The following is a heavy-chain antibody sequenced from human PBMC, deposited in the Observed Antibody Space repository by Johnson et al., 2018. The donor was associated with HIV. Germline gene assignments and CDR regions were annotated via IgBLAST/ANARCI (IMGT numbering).Heavy chain of an antibody. CDR1: GFTLSSYV. Sequence: QVQLVESGGGVVQPGRSLRLSCAVSGFTLSSYVMHWVRQAPGKGLEWMAIISYDGSNKNYADSVKGRLTISRDNSKNTLYLQMNSLRVEDTAVYYCASGAYSSSLTFDIWGQGTMVTVSS. V-gene: IGHV3-30*03. D-gene: IGHD6-6*01. J-gene: IGHJ3*02. CDR3: ASGAYSSSLTFDI. CDR2: ISYDGSNK.